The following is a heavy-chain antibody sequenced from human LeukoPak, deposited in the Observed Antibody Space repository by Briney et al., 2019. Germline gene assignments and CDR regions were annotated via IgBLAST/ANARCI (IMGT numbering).Heavy chain of an antibody. D-gene: IGHD1-26*01. Sequence: GGSLRLSCGASGFTFSSYWMHWVRQAPGKGLVWVSLISTDGSSTRYADSVKGRFTISRDNAKNTLYVQMNSLRAEDTAVYYCARGGSGSSYLVHIWGQGTLVTVSS. V-gene: IGHV3-74*01. CDR1: GFTFSSYW. CDR2: ISTDGSST. J-gene: IGHJ4*02. CDR3: ARGGSGSSYLVHI.